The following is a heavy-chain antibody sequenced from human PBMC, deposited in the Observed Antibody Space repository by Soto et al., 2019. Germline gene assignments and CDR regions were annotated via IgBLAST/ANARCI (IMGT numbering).Heavy chain of an antibody. V-gene: IGHV4-30-2*01. D-gene: IGHD4-4*01. CDR1: GGSISSGGYS. J-gene: IGHJ4*02. Sequence: SETLSLTCAVSGGSISSGGYSWSWIRQPPGKGLEWIGYIYHSGSTYYNPSLKSRVTISVDRSKNQFSLKLSSVTAADTAVYYCARHSVTTITTSFDYWGRGTLVTVSS. CDR2: IYHSGST. CDR3: ARHSVTTITTSFDY.